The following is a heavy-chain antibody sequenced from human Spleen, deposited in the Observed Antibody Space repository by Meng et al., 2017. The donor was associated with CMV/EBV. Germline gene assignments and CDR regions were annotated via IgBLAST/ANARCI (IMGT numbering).Heavy chain of an antibody. CDR2: IYPNGGS. D-gene: IGHD6-13*01. V-gene: IGHV4-59*01. CDR3: ARGGMNIRWFDP. Sequence: VQLQESRPGLVKPSETLSVTCTGSGGSITTYYSTWIRQPPGKGLEWIAYIYPNGGSNDTPSLKSRDTISIDTSKNQFSLDQKSVTAADTAVYYCARGGMNIRWFDPWGQGTLVTVSS. CDR1: GGSITTYY. J-gene: IGHJ5*02.